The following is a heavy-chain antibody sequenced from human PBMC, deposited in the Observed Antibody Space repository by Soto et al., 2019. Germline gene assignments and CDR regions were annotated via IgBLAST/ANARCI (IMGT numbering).Heavy chain of an antibody. CDR3: TGGYTGYAQAGLDS. Sequence: EVQLVESGGGLVQPGGSLRLSCAASGFTFSIYSMNWVRQAPGKGLEWVSYITSSGSATYYADTVKGRFTISRDNAKNPLDLQMNGLRAEDTGVYYCTGGYTGYAQAGLDSWGQGTLVTVSA. J-gene: IGHJ4*02. V-gene: IGHV3-48*01. CDR1: GFTFSIYS. CDR2: ITSSGSAT. D-gene: IGHD5-12*01.